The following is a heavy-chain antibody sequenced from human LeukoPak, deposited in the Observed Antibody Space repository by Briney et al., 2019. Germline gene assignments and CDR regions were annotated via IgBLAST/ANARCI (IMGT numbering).Heavy chain of an antibody. Sequence: SETLSLTCAIYGVSFSDYPWTWLRPPPGKGLEWIGQIKHGGGTKYNPSLNSRVTMSLDTSKNQFSLNMTSVTAADTAKYYCAKGAPGYWGQGTLVTVSS. CDR2: IKHGGGT. CDR1: GVSFSDYP. CDR3: AKGAPGY. V-gene: IGHV4-34*01. J-gene: IGHJ4*02. D-gene: IGHD4/OR15-4a*01.